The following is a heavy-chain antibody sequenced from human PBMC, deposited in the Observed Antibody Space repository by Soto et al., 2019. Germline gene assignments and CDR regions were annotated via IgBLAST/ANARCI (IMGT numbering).Heavy chain of an antibody. J-gene: IGHJ4*02. CDR3: AREGYHHSNLVDY. CDR2: ISAHNGHT. Sequence: GASVKVSCKASGYTFTSYGISWVRQAPGQVLEWMGWISAHNGHTYSAQRFQGRVTMTTDTSTSTAYMELRSLRSDDTAVYYCAREGYHHSNLVDYWGQGTLVTVSS. V-gene: IGHV1-18*01. CDR1: GYTFTSYG. D-gene: IGHD3-22*01.